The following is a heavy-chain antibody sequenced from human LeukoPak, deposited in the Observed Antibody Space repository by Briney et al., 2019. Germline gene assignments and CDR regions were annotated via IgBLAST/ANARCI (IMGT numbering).Heavy chain of an antibody. CDR2: IYHSGII. J-gene: IGHJ6*02. CDR3: ARGSGFYYGSGSPPTAVDV. Sequence: PSQTLSLTCAASGGSIGSGGFSWSWIRLPPGKGLECIGYIYHSGIIYYNPSLKSRVTISIDRSKNQFSLTLSSVTAADTAVYYCARGSGFYYGSGSPPTAVDVWGQGTTVTVSS. D-gene: IGHD3-10*01. V-gene: IGHV4-30-2*01. CDR1: GGSIGSGGFS.